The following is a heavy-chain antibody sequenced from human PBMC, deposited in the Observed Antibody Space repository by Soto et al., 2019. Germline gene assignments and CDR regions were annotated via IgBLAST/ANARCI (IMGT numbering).Heavy chain of an antibody. J-gene: IGHJ4*02. CDR1: GGSISSGGYY. V-gene: IGHV4-31*03. CDR2: IYYSGST. CDR3: AREVYDSSGYWPGAYFDY. Sequence: QVQLQESGPGLVKPSQTLSLTCTVSGGSISSGGYYWSWIRQHPGKGLDWIGYIYYSGSTYYNPAIKSRVNISVDTSKNQFSLKLSSVTAADTAVYYCAREVYDSSGYWPGAYFDYWGQGTLVTVSS. D-gene: IGHD3-22*01.